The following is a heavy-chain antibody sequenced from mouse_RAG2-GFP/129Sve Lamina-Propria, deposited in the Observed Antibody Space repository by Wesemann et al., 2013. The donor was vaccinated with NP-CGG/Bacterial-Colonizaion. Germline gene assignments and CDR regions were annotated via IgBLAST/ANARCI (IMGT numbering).Heavy chain of an antibody. Sequence: QVQLQQPGAELVKPGASVKLSCKASGYTFTSYWMHWVKQRPGQGLEWIGMIHPNSGSTNYNEKFKSKATLTVDKSSSTAYMQLSSLTSEDSAVYYCARSGTVVAEYAMDYWGQGTSVTVSS. D-gene: IGHD1-1*01. V-gene: IGHV1-64*01. CDR2: IHPNSGST. CDR3: ARSGTVVAEYAMDY. J-gene: IGHJ4*01. CDR1: GYTFTSYW.